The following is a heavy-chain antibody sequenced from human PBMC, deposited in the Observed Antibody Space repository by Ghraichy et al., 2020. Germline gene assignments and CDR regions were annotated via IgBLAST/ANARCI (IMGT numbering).Heavy chain of an antibody. Sequence: SETLSLTCAVYGGSFSGYYWSWIRQPPGKGLEWIGEINHSGSTNYNPSLKSRVTISVDTSKNQFSLKLSSVTAADTAVYYCARGGRAAALIDWFDPWGQGTLVTVSS. V-gene: IGHV4-34*01. J-gene: IGHJ5*02. CDR2: INHSGST. CDR3: ARGGRAAALIDWFDP. D-gene: IGHD6-13*01. CDR1: GGSFSGYY.